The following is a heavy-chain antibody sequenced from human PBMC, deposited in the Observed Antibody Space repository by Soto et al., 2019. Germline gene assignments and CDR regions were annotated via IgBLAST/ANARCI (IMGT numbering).Heavy chain of an antibody. CDR2: ISYDGSHE. CDR3: AKAAGYCVSTTCSWYYLDY. CDR1: GFTFSRHG. V-gene: IGHV3-30*18. Sequence: QVQVVESGGSVVQPGRSLRLSCAASGFTFSRHGMHWVRQAPGKGLEWVAVISYDGSHEYYADSVKGRFTISRDNSRNTVYLQMNSLRADDTAVYYCAKAAGYCVSTTCSWYYLDYWGQGTLVTVSS. D-gene: IGHD2-2*01. J-gene: IGHJ4*02.